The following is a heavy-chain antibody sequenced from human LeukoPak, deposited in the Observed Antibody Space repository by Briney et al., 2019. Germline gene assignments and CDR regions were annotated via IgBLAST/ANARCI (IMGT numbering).Heavy chain of an antibody. J-gene: IGHJ5*02. CDR3: ARDSSSWYKSWFDP. Sequence: GGSLRLSCAASGFTFSSYSMNWVRQAPGKGLEWVSYISSSSSTIYYADSVKGRLTISRDNAKNSLYLQMNSLRAEDTAVYYCARDSSSWYKSWFDPWGQGTLVTVSS. D-gene: IGHD6-13*01. CDR1: GFTFSSYS. CDR2: ISSSSSTI. V-gene: IGHV3-48*04.